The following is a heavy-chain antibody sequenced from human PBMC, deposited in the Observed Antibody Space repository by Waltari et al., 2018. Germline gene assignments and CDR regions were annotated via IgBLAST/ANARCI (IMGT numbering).Heavy chain of an antibody. D-gene: IGHD5-18*01. Sequence: QITLKESGPTLVKPTQTLKLTCTFPGFSLRTSEVGVGWIRQPPGKALEWLAPIYLDDDTRYSPSLKSRLTITKDTSKNQVVLTMTNMDPVDTATYYCAHRVDSYGHYNWFDPWGQGTLVTVSS. CDR1: GFSLRTSEVG. CDR2: IYLDDDT. J-gene: IGHJ5*02. CDR3: AHRVDSYGHYNWFDP. V-gene: IGHV2-5*02.